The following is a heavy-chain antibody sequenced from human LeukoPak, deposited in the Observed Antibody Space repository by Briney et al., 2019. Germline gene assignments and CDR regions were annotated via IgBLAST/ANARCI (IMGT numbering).Heavy chain of an antibody. J-gene: IGHJ4*02. CDR1: GFTFSSYS. CDR3: AGVNYYDSSGYYHY. CDR2: ISSSSSYI. D-gene: IGHD3-22*01. Sequence: GGSLRLSCAASGFTFSSYSMNWVRQAPGKGLEWVSSISSSSSYIYYADSVKGRFTISRDNAKNPLYLQMNSLRAEDTAVYYCAGVNYYDSSGYYHYWGQGTLVTVSS. V-gene: IGHV3-21*01.